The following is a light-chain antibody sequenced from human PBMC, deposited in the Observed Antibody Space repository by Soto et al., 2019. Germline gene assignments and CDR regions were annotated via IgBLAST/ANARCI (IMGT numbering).Light chain of an antibody. CDR1: TGTVTSDHF. CDR2: DTS. J-gene: IGLJ3*02. CDR3: MVSYSGARV. Sequence: QAVVTQEPSLTVSPGGTVTLTCGSSTGTVTSDHFPSWFQQKPGQAPRTLIYDTSNTHSWTPARFSGSLLGGKAALTLSGAQPEDGAEYYCMVSYSGARVFGGGTKVTVL. V-gene: IGLV7-46*01.